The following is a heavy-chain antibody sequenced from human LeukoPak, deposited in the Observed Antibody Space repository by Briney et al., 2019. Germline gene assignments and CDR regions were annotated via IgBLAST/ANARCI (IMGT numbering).Heavy chain of an antibody. Sequence: GGSLRLSCAASGFTFSSYAMGWVRQAPGKGLEWVSAISGSGGTTFYADSVEGRFTISRDNAENSLYLQMNSLRAEDTAVYYCARSRGAGPGAYFDYWGQGTLVTVTS. V-gene: IGHV3-23*01. CDR2: ISGSGGTT. CDR1: GFTFSSYA. CDR3: ARSRGAGPGAYFDY. J-gene: IGHJ4*02. D-gene: IGHD6-19*01.